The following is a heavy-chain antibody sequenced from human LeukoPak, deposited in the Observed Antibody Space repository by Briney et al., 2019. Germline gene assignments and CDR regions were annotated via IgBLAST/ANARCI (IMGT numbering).Heavy chain of an antibody. CDR3: ARDRVGFGVNYFDY. J-gene: IGHJ4*02. CDR2: INHSGST. Sequence: SETLSLTCAVYGGSFSGYYWSWIRQPPGKGLEWIGEINHSGSTNYNPSLKSRVTISVDTSKNQFSLKLSSVTAADTAVYYCARDRVGFGVNYFDYWGQGTLVTVSS. CDR1: GGSFSGYY. V-gene: IGHV4-34*01. D-gene: IGHD3-10*01.